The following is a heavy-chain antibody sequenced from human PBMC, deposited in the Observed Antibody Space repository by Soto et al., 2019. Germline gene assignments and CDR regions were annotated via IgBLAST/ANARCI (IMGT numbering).Heavy chain of an antibody. CDR3: ARKCSGGSCYYYGMDV. V-gene: IGHV1-46*01. J-gene: IGHJ6*02. Sequence: GASVKVSCKASGYTFTSYYMHWVRQAPGQGLEWMGIINPSGGSTSYAQKFQGRVTMTRDTSTSTVYMELSSLRSEDTAVYYSARKCSGGSCYYYGMDVWGQGTTVTVSS. CDR1: GYTFTSYY. D-gene: IGHD2-15*01. CDR2: INPSGGST.